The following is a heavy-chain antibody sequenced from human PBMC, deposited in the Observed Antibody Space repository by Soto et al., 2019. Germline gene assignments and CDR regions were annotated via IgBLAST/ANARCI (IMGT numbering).Heavy chain of an antibody. Sequence: SETLSLTCTVSGGSISSSSYYWGWIRQPPGKGLEWIGSIYYSGSTYYNPSLKSRVTISVDTSKNQFSLKLSSVTAADTAVYYCARIWFGELLWEYNWFDPWGQGTLVTVSS. CDR3: ARIWFGELLWEYNWFDP. CDR2: IYYSGST. V-gene: IGHV4-39*01. J-gene: IGHJ5*02. D-gene: IGHD3-10*01. CDR1: GGSISSSSYY.